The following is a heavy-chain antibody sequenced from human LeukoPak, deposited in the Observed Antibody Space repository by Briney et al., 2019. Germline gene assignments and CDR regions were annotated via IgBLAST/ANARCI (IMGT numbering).Heavy chain of an antibody. CDR3: AKGPGGAYYYYGMDV. Sequence: PGGSLRLSCAASGFTFSSYAMSWVRQAPGKGLEWVSAISGSGGSTYYADSVKGRLTISRDDSKNTLYLQMNSLRAEDTAVYYCAKGPGGAYYYYGMDVWGQGTTVTVSS. V-gene: IGHV3-23*01. CDR2: ISGSGGST. J-gene: IGHJ6*02. CDR1: GFTFSSYA. D-gene: IGHD4-23*01.